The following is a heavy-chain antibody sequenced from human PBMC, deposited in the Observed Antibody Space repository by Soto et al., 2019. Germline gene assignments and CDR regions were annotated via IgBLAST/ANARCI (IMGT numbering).Heavy chain of an antibody. V-gene: IGHV1-18*01. CDR3: ARAHSRVGFGESYGMDV. CDR2: ISAYNGNT. J-gene: IGHJ6*02. CDR1: GYTFTSYG. D-gene: IGHD3-10*01. Sequence: ASVKVSCKASGYTFTSYGISWVRQAPGQGLEWMGRISAYNGNTNYAQKLQGRVTMTTDTSTSTAYMELSNLRSEDTAVYYCARAHSRVGFGESYGMDVWGQGTTVTVSS.